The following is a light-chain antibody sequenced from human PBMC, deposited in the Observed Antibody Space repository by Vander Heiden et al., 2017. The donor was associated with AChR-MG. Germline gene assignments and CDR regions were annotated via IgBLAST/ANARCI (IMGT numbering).Light chain of an antibody. CDR1: YSDIGRYNY. CDR2: DVN. CDR3: ISYTSSNSVGV. J-gene: IGLJ3*02. Sequence: QSVLTQPASVSGSSGPSIPISCTGTYSDIGRYNYVSWYQQHPGKAPKVLIYDVNKWPSGVSHRFSGAKHGNTASLTISGLQAEDEADYYCISYTSSNSVGVFGGGTKLTVL. V-gene: IGLV2-14*01.